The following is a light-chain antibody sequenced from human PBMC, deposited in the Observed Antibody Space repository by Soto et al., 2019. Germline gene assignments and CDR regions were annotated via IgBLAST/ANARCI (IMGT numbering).Light chain of an antibody. CDR2: DVS. CDR3: SSYTSRSTLV. Sequence: QSALTQPASVSGSPGQSITISCTGTSSDVGGYNYVSWYQHYPGKAPKRMIYDVSNRPSGVSNRFSGSKSGNTASLTISGLQAEDEADYYCSSYTSRSTLVFGGGTKVTVL. J-gene: IGLJ2*01. V-gene: IGLV2-14*03. CDR1: SSDVGGYNY.